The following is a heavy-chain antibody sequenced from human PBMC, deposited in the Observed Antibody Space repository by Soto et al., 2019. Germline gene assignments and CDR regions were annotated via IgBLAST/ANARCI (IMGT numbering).Heavy chain of an antibody. J-gene: IGHJ6*04. CDR3: AKQYGSGPMMDV. CDR1: GFTFSSYG. V-gene: IGHV3-30*18. CDR2: ISYDGSNK. D-gene: IGHD3-10*01. Sequence: QVQLVESGGGVVQPGRSLRLSCAASGFTFSSYGMHWVRQAPGKGLEWVAVISYDGSNKYYADSVKGRFTISRDKSKNKLYLQMKRLRAEDTAVYYCAKQYGSGPMMDVWGKGTTVTVSS.